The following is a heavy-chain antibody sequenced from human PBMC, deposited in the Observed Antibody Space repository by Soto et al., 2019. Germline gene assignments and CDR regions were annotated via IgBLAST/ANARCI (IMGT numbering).Heavy chain of an antibody. CDR1: GFTFSSYA. J-gene: IGHJ3*01. CDR2: ISGSGGST. CDR3: ARDQLYYNDISGRPLNAFDV. Sequence: PGGSLRLSCAASGFTFSSYAMSWVRQAPGKGLEWVSGISGSGGSTYYADSVKGRFTISRDNAKNSLYLQMNSLRAEDTAVYYCARDQLYYNDISGRPLNAFDVWGQGTMVTVSS. V-gene: IGHV3-23*01. D-gene: IGHD3-22*01.